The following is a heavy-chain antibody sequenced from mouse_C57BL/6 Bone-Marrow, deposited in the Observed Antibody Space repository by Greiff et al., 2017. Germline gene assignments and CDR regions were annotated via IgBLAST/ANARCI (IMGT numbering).Heavy chain of an antibody. CDR1: GFSFNTYA. Sequence: EVQGVESGGGLVQPKGSLKLSCAASGFSFNTYAMNWVRQAPGKGLEWVARIRSKSNNYATYYADSVKDRFTISRDDSESMLYLQMNNLKTEDTAMYYCVRHYWDYFDYWGQGTTLTVSS. D-gene: IGHD4-1*01. CDR3: VRHYWDYFDY. CDR2: IRSKSNNYAT. V-gene: IGHV10-1*01. J-gene: IGHJ2*01.